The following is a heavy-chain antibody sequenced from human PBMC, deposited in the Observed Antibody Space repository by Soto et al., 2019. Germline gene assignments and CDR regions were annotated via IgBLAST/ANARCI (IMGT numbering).Heavy chain of an antibody. CDR2: LSYDGSNK. CDR1: GFIFSSYA. CDR3: AKSHSGSHAALFDL. D-gene: IGHD1-26*01. V-gene: IGHV3-30*18. Sequence: HPGGSLRLSCAASGFIFSSYAIHWVRQAPGKGLEWVAVLSYDGSNKYYADSVKGRFTISRDNSKNTLYLQVNSLRADDTAMYYCAKSHSGSHAALFDLWGQGTPVTVSS. J-gene: IGHJ4*02.